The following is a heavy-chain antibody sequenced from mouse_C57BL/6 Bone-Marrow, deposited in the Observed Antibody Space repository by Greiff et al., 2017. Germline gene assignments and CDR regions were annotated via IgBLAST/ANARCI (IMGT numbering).Heavy chain of an antibody. D-gene: IGHD1-1*01. V-gene: IGHV5-6*02. CDR2: ISSGGSYT. CDR3: ARQGDYYGSRDAMDY. Sequence: DVKLVESGGDLVKPGGSLKLSCAASGFTFSSYGMSWVRQTPDKRLEWVATISSGGSYTYYPDSVKGRFTISSDNAKNTLYLQMSSLKSEDTDMYYCARQGDYYGSRDAMDYWGQGTSGTVSS. J-gene: IGHJ4*01. CDR1: GFTFSSYG.